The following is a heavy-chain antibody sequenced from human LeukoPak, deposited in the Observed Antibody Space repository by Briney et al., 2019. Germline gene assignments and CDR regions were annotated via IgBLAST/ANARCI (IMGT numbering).Heavy chain of an antibody. Sequence: GGSLRLSCAASGFTFSSYAMHWVRQAPGKGLEYVSAISSNGGSTYYANSVKGRFTISRDNSKNTLYLQMGSLRAGDMAVYYCAREERSYQPLYYFDYWGQGTLVTVSS. CDR1: GFTFSSYA. D-gene: IGHD2-2*01. CDR3: AREERSYQPLYYFDY. J-gene: IGHJ4*02. CDR2: ISSNGGST. V-gene: IGHV3-64*01.